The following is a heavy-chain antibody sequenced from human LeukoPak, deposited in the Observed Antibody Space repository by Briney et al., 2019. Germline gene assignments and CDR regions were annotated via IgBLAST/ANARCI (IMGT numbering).Heavy chain of an antibody. J-gene: IGHJ6*03. V-gene: IGHV3-21*01. CDR2: ISSSSSYI. CDR3: ARYSEVYYYVDV. D-gene: IGHD2-21*01. Sequence: PGGSLRLSCAASGFTFSSYSMNWARQAPGKGLVWVSSISSSSSYIYYADSVKGRFTISRDNAKNPLYLQMNSLRAEDTAVYFCARYSEVYYYVDVWGTGTTVTVSS. CDR1: GFTFSSYS.